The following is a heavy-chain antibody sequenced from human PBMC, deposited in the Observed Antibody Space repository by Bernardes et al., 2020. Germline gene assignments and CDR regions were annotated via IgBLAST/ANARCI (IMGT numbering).Heavy chain of an antibody. CDR3: ARDIRIAVAGTAYYYGMDV. Sequence: SETLSLTCTVSGGSISSYYWSWIRQPPGKGLEWIGYIYYSGSTNYNPSLKSRVTISVDTSKNQFSLKLSSVTAADTAVYYCARDIRIAVAGTAYYYGMDVWGQGTTVTVSS. CDR1: GGSISSYY. CDR2: IYYSGST. V-gene: IGHV4-59*01. J-gene: IGHJ6*02. D-gene: IGHD6-19*01.